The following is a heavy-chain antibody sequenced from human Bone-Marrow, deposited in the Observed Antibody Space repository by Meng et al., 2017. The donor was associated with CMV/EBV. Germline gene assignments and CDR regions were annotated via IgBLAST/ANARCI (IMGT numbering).Heavy chain of an antibody. CDR2: INHSGST. CDR3: ASVDTAMVTLGY. CDR1: GDFMDNYY. Sequence: SETLSLTCTVSGDFMDNYYWSWIRQSPGKGLEWIGEINHSGSTNYNPSLKSRVTISVDTSKNQFSLKLSSVTAADTAVYYCASVDTAMVTLGYWGQGTLVTVSS. J-gene: IGHJ4*02. D-gene: IGHD5-18*01. V-gene: IGHV4-34*01.